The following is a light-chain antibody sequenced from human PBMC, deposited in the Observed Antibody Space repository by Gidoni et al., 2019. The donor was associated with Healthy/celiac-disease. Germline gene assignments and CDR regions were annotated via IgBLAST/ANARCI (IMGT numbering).Light chain of an antibody. Sequence: EIVMTQYPATLSVSPGERATLSCRASQSVSSNLAWYQQKPGQAPRLLIYGASPRATGIPASFSGSGSGTEFTLTISSLQSEDFAVYYCQQYNNWPRTFGQGTKVEIK. CDR1: QSVSSN. J-gene: IGKJ1*01. CDR2: GAS. V-gene: IGKV3-15*01. CDR3: QQYNNWPRT.